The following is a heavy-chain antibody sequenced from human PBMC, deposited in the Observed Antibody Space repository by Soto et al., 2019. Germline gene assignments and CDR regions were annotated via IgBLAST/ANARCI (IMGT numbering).Heavy chain of an antibody. CDR1: GGSFSGYY. J-gene: IGHJ6*02. CDR3: ARGYKLVRGVIRTNYYYYGMDV. Sequence: SETLSLTCAVYGGSFSGYYWSWIRQPPGKGLEWIGEINHSGSTNYNPSLKSRVTISVDTSKNQFSLKLSSVTAADTAVYYCARGYKLVRGVIRTNYYYYGMDVWGQGTTVTVSS. CDR2: INHSGST. V-gene: IGHV4-34*01. D-gene: IGHD3-10*01.